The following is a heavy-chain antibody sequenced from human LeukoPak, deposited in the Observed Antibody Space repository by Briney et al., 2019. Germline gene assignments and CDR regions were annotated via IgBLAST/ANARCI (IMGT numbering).Heavy chain of an antibody. V-gene: IGHV1-69*04. Sequence: ASVKVSCKASGGTFSSYAISWVRQAPGQGLEWMGRIIPILGIANYAQKFQGRVTITADKPTSTAYMELSSLRSEDTAVYYCAAYLVVADSSHAFDIWGQGTMVTVSS. D-gene: IGHD2-15*01. CDR1: GGTFSSYA. CDR3: AAYLVVADSSHAFDI. CDR2: IIPILGIA. J-gene: IGHJ3*02.